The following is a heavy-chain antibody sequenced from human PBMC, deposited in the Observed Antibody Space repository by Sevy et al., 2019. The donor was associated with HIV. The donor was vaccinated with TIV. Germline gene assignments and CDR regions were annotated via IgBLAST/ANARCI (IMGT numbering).Heavy chain of an antibody. D-gene: IGHD2-15*01. CDR2: IGGSGGST. CDR3: ARDRAYCSGGSCYSDWGWFDP. CDR1: GFTFTDYV. V-gene: IGHV3-23*01. Sequence: GGSLRLSCTASGFTFTDYVMNWVRQAPGRGLEWVSSIGGSGGSTHYADSVKGRFTISRDNSKNTLYLQMNSLRAEDTAVYYCARDRAYCSGGSCYSDWGWFDPWGQGTLVTVSS. J-gene: IGHJ5*02.